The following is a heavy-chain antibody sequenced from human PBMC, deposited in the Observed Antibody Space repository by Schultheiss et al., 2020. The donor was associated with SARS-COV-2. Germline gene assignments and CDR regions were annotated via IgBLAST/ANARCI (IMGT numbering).Heavy chain of an antibody. J-gene: IGHJ6*02. V-gene: IGHV3-30*06. CDR3: ARKGGGRWDYYYGMDV. CDR2: ISYDGSYK. D-gene: IGHD2-15*01. CDR1: GFTFSSYG. Sequence: GGSLRLSCAESGFTFSSYGMHWVRQAPGKGLEWVAVISYDGSYKYYADSVKGRFTISRDNSKNTLYLQMNSLRAEDTAVYYCARKGGGRWDYYYGMDVWGQGTTVTVSS.